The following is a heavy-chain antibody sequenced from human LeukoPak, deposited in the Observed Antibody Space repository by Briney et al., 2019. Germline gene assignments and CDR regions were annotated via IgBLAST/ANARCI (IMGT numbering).Heavy chain of an antibody. CDR3: ARENPSGYYNRPIDY. J-gene: IGHJ4*02. CDR1: GASISSYY. CDR2: IYYSGSI. Sequence: SETLSLICTVSGASISSYYWSWIRQPPGKGLEWIGDIYYSGSIKYNPSLKSRVTMSVDTSKNQFSLKLSSVTAADTAIYYCARENPSGYYNRPIDYWGQGTLVSVSS. V-gene: IGHV4-59*01. D-gene: IGHD3-22*01.